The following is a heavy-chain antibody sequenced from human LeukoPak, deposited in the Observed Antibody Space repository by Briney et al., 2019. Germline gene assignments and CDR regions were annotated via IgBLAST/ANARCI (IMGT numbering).Heavy chain of an antibody. CDR1: GFSFRSYS. V-gene: IGHV3-21*01. Sequence: GSLRLSCAASGFSFRSYSMMWVRQAPGKGLEWVSSINNVASHIYYAGSVRGRFTISRDNAKNSVYLQMNSLRAEDTAVYYCTRDATYYLRYGYFDYWGQGTLVTVSS. CDR2: INNVASHI. CDR3: TRDATYYLRYGYFDY. J-gene: IGHJ4*02. D-gene: IGHD2/OR15-2a*01.